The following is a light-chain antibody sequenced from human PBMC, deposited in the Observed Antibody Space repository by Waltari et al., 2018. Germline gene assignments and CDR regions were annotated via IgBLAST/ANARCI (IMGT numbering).Light chain of an antibody. CDR2: GAS. CDR3: HQYSNWPLT. V-gene: IGKV3-15*01. J-gene: IGKJ4*01. Sequence: EIVMTQSPATLSMSPGERATLSCRASQSISSKLAWSQHKPGQAPRLLIYGASTRATGIPARFSGSGSGTEFTLTISSLQSEDLADYYCHQYSNWPLTFGGGTKVEIK. CDR1: QSISSK.